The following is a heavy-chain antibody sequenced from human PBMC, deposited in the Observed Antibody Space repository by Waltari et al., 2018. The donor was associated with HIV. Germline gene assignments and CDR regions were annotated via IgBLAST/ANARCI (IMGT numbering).Heavy chain of an antibody. Sequence: QVQLVQSGTEVRNPGASVTVACRTSGYTFGASNLHWVRHAPGDGFEWVGWINPGNGDTDYAQKFQGWVTMTKGTSSNTVYLTLNRLRSDDTAIYYCSRSESSTWANLDFWGQGTLVSVSS. V-gene: IGHV1-2*04. CDR1: GYTFGASN. CDR3: SRSESSTWANLDF. CDR2: INPGNGDT. J-gene: IGHJ4*02. D-gene: IGHD3-10*01.